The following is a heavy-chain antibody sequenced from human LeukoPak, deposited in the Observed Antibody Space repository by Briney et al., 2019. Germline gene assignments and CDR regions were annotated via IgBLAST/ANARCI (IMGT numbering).Heavy chain of an antibody. CDR1: GFTFSSYE. V-gene: IGHV3-48*03. J-gene: IGHJ4*02. CDR2: ISSSGSTI. Sequence: GGSLRLSCAASGFTFSSYEMNWVRQAPGKGLEWVSYISSSGSTIYYADSVKGRFSISRDNANNSLSLHMNSLRLEDTAVYYCATLRWGSGRYAGDYWGQGILVTVSS. CDR3: ATLRWGSGRYAGDY. D-gene: IGHD6-19*01.